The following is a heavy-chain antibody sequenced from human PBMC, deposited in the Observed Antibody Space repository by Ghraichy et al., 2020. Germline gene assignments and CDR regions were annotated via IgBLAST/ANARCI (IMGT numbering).Heavy chain of an antibody. CDR1: GFTFSSYS. V-gene: IGHV3-48*02. J-gene: IGHJ6*02. CDR2: ISSSSSTI. Sequence: GESLNISCAASGFTFSSYSMNWVRQAPGKGLEWVSYISSSSSTIYYADSVKGRFTISRDNAKNSLYLQMNSLRDEDTAVYYCARYPMSTGRGYCSGGSCYSDYYGMDVWGQGTTVTVSS. CDR3: ARYPMSTGRGYCSGGSCYSDYYGMDV. D-gene: IGHD2-15*01.